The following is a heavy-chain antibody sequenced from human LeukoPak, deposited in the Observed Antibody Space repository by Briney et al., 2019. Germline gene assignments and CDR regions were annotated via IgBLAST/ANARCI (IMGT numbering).Heavy chain of an antibody. D-gene: IGHD6-19*01. J-gene: IGHJ4*02. V-gene: IGHV3-74*01. CDR1: GFTFSKYW. Sequence: GGSLRLSCAASGFTFSKYWMLWVRQAPGKXXXXXSRINTDGTVTTYADSVKGRFTVSRDNADNTMFLQMNSVRDEDTAVYYCATKQWLAPPPDSWGQGTPVTVSS. CDR2: INTDGTVT. CDR3: ATKQWLAPPPDS.